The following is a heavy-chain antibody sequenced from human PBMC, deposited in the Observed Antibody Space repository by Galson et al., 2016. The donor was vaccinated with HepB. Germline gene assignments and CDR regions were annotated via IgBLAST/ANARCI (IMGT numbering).Heavy chain of an antibody. D-gene: IGHD1-26*01. V-gene: IGHV3-74*01. J-gene: IGHJ4*02. CDR3: VRYSGSRRAFDY. Sequence: SLRLSCAASGFTFSSYWMHWVRQAPGKGLVWVSRINSDGSSTSYADSVKGRFTISRDNAKNTLYLQMNSLRAEDTAVYYCVRYSGSRRAFDYWGQGTLVTVSS. CDR1: GFTFSSYW. CDR2: INSDGSST.